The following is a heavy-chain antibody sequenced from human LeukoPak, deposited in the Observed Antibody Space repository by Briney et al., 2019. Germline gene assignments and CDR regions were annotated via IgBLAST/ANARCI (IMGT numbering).Heavy chain of an antibody. V-gene: IGHV3-7*01. CDR1: GFTLSNYW. J-gene: IGHJ5*02. CDR3: ARGFGFDP. CDR2: IKQDGIEK. Sequence: PGGSLRLSCAASGFTLSNYWMSWVRQAPGRGVEWVASIKQDGIEKYYVDSVKGRFTVSRDNAKNSLYLQMNRLRAEDTAVYYCARGFGFDPWGQGTLVTVSS.